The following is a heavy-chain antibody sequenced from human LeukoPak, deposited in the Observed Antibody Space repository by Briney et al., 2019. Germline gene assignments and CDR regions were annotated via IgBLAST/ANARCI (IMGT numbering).Heavy chain of an antibody. V-gene: IGHV4-34*01. J-gene: IGHJ5*02. D-gene: IGHD3-22*01. Sequence: SETLSLTCAVYGGSFSGYYWSWIRQPPGKGLEWIGEINHSGSTNYNPSLKSRVTISVDTSKNQFSLKLSSVTAADTAVYYCARHVSYFYDSNPYYGWFDPWGQGTLVTVSS. CDR2: INHSGST. CDR3: ARHVSYFYDSNPYYGWFDP. CDR1: GGSFSGYY.